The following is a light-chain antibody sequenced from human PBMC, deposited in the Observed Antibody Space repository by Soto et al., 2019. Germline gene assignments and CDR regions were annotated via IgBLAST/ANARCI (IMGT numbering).Light chain of an antibody. CDR2: LNSDGSH. CDR3: QTWGTGLLV. CDR1: SGHSSYA. Sequence: QSVLTQSPSASASLGVSVKLTCTLSSGHSSYAIAWHQQQPEKGPRYLMNLNSDGSHTKGDGIPDRFSGSSSGAERYLTISSLQSEDEADYYCQTWGTGLLVFGGGTKLTVL. V-gene: IGLV4-69*01. J-gene: IGLJ3*02.